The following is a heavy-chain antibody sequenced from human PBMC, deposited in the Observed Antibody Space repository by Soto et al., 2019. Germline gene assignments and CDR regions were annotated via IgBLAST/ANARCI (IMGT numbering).Heavy chain of an antibody. CDR2: IYYSGST. D-gene: IGHD1-20*01. V-gene: IGHV4-59*01. CDR1: GGSISSYY. Sequence: SETLSLTCTVSGGSISSYYWSWIRQPPGKGLEWIGYIYYSGSTNYNPSLKSRVTISVDTSENQFSLKLSSVTAADTAVYYCARGYNWNELGRMDVWGQGSTVTVSS. J-gene: IGHJ6*02. CDR3: ARGYNWNELGRMDV.